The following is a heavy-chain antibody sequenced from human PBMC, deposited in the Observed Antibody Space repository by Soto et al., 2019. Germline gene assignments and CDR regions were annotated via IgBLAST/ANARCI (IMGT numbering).Heavy chain of an antibody. CDR1: GGSFSGYY. J-gene: IGHJ4*02. CDR3: ARGGWDFWSGYRRDFDY. CDR2: INHSGST. D-gene: IGHD3-3*01. V-gene: IGHV4-34*01. Sequence: SETLSLTCAVYGGSFSGYYWSWIRQPPGKGLEWIGEINHSGSTNYNPSLKSRVTISVDTSKNQFSLKLSSVTAADTAVYYCARGGWDFWSGYRRDFDYWGQGTLVTVSS.